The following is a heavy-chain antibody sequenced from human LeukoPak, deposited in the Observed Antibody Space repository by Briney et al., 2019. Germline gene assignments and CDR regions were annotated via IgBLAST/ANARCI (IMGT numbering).Heavy chain of an antibody. CDR2: IYYSGST. J-gene: IGHJ3*02. D-gene: IGHD1-26*01. CDR1: GGSMRSYY. V-gene: IGHV4-59*01. CDR3: ARDRRRELLHAFDI. Sequence: SETLSLTCTVSGGSMRSYYWSWIRQPPGKGLEWIAYIYYSGSTNYNPSLESRVTISVDTSKNQFSLKLTSVTAADTAVYYCARDRRRELLHAFDIWGQGTMVTVSS.